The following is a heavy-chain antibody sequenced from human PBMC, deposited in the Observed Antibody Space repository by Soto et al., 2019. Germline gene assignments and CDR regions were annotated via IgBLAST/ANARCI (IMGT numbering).Heavy chain of an antibody. J-gene: IGHJ4*02. D-gene: IGHD3-16*01. Sequence: VQLLESGGGSQQPGGSLRLSCAASGFTFSSYGMTWVRQAPGKRLEWVSAISANGDSSYYADFVRGRFTVSRDNFNSILFLKMPSLRADDTAVYFCAKVGGLLDHESSVDSWGQGTQVSVSS. V-gene: IGHV3-23*01. CDR2: ISANGDSS. CDR1: GFTFSSYG. CDR3: AKVGGLLDHESSVDS.